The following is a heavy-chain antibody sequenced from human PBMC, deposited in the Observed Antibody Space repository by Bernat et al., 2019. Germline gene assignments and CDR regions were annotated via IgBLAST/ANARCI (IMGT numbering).Heavy chain of an antibody. Sequence: EVQLVESGGGLAKPGGSLRLSCAASGFAFSNAWMNCVRQAPGKGLEWVGRIKMKSDGGTNEYAAPVKGRFTISRDDSKNTVYLQMNSLETEDTAVYYCTKDYWNYCDYWGQGTLVTVSS. D-gene: IGHD1-1*01. J-gene: IGHJ4*02. CDR1: GFAFSNAW. V-gene: IGHV3-15*07. CDR3: TKDYWNYCDY. CDR2: IKMKSDGGTN.